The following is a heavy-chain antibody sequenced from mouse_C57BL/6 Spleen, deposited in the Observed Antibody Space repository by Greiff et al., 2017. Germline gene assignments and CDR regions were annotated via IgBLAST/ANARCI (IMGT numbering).Heavy chain of an antibody. CDR1: GYTFTSYD. D-gene: IGHD1-1*01. J-gene: IGHJ3*01. CDR3: ARDYGSPWFAY. V-gene: IGHV1-85*01. Sequence: QVQLQQSGPELVKPGASVKLSCKASGYTFTSYDINWVKQRPGQGLEWIGWIYPRDGSTKYNEKFKGKATLTVDTASSTAYMELHSLTSEDSAVYFCARDYGSPWFAYWGQGTLVTVSA. CDR2: IYPRDGST.